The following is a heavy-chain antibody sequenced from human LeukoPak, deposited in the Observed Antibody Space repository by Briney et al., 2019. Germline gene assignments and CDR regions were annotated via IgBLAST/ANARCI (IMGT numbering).Heavy chain of an antibody. Sequence: KPSETLSLTCAVYGGSFSGYYWSWIRQPPGKGLEWIGEINHSGSTNYNPSLKSRVTISVDTSKNQFSLKLSSVTAADTAVYYCARGLARSRSWKVVAPSRAFDIWGQGTMVTVSS. V-gene: IGHV4-34*01. CDR1: GGSFSGYY. CDR3: ARGLARSRSWKVVAPSRAFDI. CDR2: INHSGST. D-gene: IGHD2-15*01. J-gene: IGHJ3*02.